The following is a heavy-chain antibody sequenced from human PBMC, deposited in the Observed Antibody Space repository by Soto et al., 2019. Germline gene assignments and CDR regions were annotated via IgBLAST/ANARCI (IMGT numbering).Heavy chain of an antibody. Sequence: SETLSLTCTVSGGSISSYYWSWIRQPPGKGLEWIGYIYYSGSTNYNPSLKSRVTISVDTSKNQFSLKLSSVTAADTAVYYCARTFIAAAGTPYYYYYYGMDVWGQGTTVTSP. CDR1: GGSISSYY. CDR3: ARTFIAAAGTPYYYYYYGMDV. J-gene: IGHJ6*02. CDR2: IYYSGST. V-gene: IGHV4-59*01. D-gene: IGHD6-13*01.